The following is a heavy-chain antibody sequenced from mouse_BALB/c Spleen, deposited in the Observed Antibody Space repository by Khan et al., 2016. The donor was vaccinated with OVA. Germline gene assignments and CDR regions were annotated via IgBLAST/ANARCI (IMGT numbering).Heavy chain of an antibody. CDR2: ICSGGST. J-gene: IGHJ2*01. CDR3: ARNRGGYFDY. V-gene: IGHV2-2*02. D-gene: IGHD3-3*01. CDR1: DFSLTTSG. Sequence: VKLVESGPGLVQPSQSLSITCTVSDFSLTTSGVHWVRQSPVKGLEWLGVICSGGSTDYNAAFISRLSISKDNSKSQVFFKINSLQANDTAICYCARNRGGYFDYWGQGTTLTVSS.